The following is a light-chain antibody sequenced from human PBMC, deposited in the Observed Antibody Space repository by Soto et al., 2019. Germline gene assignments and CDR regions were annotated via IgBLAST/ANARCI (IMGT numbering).Light chain of an antibody. J-gene: IGKJ1*01. CDR2: KAS. CDR3: QHYNSYSEA. CDR1: QTISSW. V-gene: IGKV1-5*03. Sequence: DIQMTQSPSTLSGSVGDRVTITCRASQTISSWLAWYQQKPGKAPKLLSYKASTIQSGVPSRVSGSGSGTEFTLTIISLQADDFATYYCQHYNSYSEAFGPGTKVDLK.